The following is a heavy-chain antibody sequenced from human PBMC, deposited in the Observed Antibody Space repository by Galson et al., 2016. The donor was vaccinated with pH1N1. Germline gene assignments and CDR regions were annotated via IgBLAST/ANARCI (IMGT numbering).Heavy chain of an antibody. V-gene: IGHV4-34*01. J-gene: IGHJ4*02. CDR1: GGSFSDYY. D-gene: IGHD3-10*01. CDR2: VSPSGST. CDR3: ARVDFGGKLGD. Sequence: ETLSLTCTVYGGSFSDYYWSWIRQPPGKGLEWIGEVSPSGSTIYNPSLNSRVIISAGTSRNQFSLKLTSVTAADTAVYFCARVDFGGKLGDWGQGTQVTVSS.